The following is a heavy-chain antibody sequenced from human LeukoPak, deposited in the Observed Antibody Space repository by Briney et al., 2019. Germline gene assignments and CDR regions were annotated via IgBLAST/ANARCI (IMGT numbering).Heavy chain of an antibody. Sequence: SETLSLTCTVSGGSVSSGSNYWSRIRQPPGKGLEWIGYVYYSGSTNYNPSLKSRVTISVDRSKNQFSLKLSSVTAADTAVYHCARVTCSSTSCYYYYGMDVWGQGTTVTVSS. J-gene: IGHJ6*02. V-gene: IGHV4-61*01. CDR1: GGSVSSGSNY. D-gene: IGHD2-2*01. CDR2: VYYSGST. CDR3: ARVTCSSTSCYYYYGMDV.